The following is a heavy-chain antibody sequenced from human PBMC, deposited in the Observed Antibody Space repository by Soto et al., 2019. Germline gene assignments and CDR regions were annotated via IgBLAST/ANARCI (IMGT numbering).Heavy chain of an antibody. D-gene: IGHD3-22*01. J-gene: IGHJ5*02. CDR1: GYTFTSYA. Sequence: GASVKVSCKASGYTFTSYAMHWVRQAPGQRLEWMGWINAGNGNTKYSQKFQGRVTITRDTSASTAYMELSSLRSEDTAVYYCARAYYDSSGYSYWFDPWGQGTLVTVSS. CDR2: INAGNGNT. V-gene: IGHV1-3*01. CDR3: ARAYYDSSGYSYWFDP.